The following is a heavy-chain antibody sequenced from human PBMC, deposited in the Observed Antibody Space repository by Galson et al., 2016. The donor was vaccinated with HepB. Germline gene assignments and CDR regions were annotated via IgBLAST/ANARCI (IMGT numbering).Heavy chain of an antibody. CDR3: ARYRGGFNYRYYYYYGMDV. CDR2: IYPGDSDI. CDR1: GYTFSHYW. J-gene: IGHJ6*02. D-gene: IGHD5-24*01. Sequence: QSGAEVKKPGESLKISCKGSGYTFSHYWIGWVRQMPGKGLEWMGIIYPGDSDIRYSPSFQGQVTISADKSTSTAYLQWSSLKASDTAMYYCARYRGGFNYRYYYYYGMDVWGQGTTVTVSS. V-gene: IGHV5-51*01.